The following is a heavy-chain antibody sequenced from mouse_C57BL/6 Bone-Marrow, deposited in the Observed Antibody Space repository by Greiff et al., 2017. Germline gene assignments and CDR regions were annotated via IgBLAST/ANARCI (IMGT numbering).Heavy chain of an antibody. J-gene: IGHJ2*01. D-gene: IGHD2-2*01. CDR1: GYTFTDYY. CDR3: ARWRLRPYYFDY. Sequence: VQLQQSGPELVKPGASVKISCKASGYTFTDYYMNWVKQSHGKSLEWIGDINPNNGGTSYNQKFKGKATLTVDKSSSTAYMELRSLTSEDSAVYYGARWRLRPYYFDYWGQGTTLTVSS. CDR2: INPNNGGT. V-gene: IGHV1-26*01.